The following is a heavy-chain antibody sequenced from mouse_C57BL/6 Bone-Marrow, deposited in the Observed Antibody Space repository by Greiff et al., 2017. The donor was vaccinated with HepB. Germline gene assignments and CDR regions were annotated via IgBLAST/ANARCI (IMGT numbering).Heavy chain of an antibody. D-gene: IGHD1-1*01. CDR3: ARSPPYYYGSSYWYFDV. CDR2: IYPGDGDT. V-gene: IGHV1-82*01. J-gene: IGHJ1*03. CDR1: GYAFSSSW. Sequence: VQVVESGPELVKPGASVKISCKASGYAFSSSWMNWVKQRPGKGLEWIGRIYPGDGDTNYNGKFKGKATLTADKSSSTAYMQLSSLTSEDSAVYFCARSPPYYYGSSYWYFDVWGTGTTVTVSS.